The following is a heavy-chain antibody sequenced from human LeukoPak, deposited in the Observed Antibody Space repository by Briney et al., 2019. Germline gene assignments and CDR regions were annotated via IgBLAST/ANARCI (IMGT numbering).Heavy chain of an antibody. CDR1: GYTFTSYY. V-gene: IGHV1-46*01. CDR3: ARDRVLGTAVTTSLDY. CDR2: INPSGGST. Sequence: ASVKVSCKASGYTFTSYYMHWVRQAPVQGLEWMGIINPSGGSTSYAQKFQGRVTMTRDTSTSAVFMELSSLRSEDTAVYYCARDRVLGTAVTTSLDYWGQGTLVTVSS. J-gene: IGHJ4*02. D-gene: IGHD4-17*01.